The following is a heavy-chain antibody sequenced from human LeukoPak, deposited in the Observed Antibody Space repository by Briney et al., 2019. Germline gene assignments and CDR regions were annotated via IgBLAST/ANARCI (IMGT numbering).Heavy chain of an antibody. J-gene: IGHJ4*02. D-gene: IGHD3-22*01. CDR1: GFTFSDYY. Sequence: GGSLRLSCAASGFTFSDYYMSWSRQAPGKGLEWVSYISSSGSTIYYADSVKGRFTISRDNAKNSLYLQMNSLRAEDTAVYYCAKGDYYDSSGYMDYWGQGTLVTVSS. V-gene: IGHV3-11*04. CDR2: ISSSGSTI. CDR3: AKGDYYDSSGYMDY.